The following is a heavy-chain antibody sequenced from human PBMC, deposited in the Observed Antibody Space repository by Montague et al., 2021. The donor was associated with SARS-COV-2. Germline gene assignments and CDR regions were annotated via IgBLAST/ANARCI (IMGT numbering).Heavy chain of an antibody. D-gene: IGHD3-10*01. J-gene: IGHJ4*02. CDR2: IDYSGTT. Sequence: SETLSLTCSVSSGSIISSGYDWGWIRQPPGKELEWIGNIDYSGTTYYNRSVQSRGTISVDTSKNHLSLRLSSVTAADTAVYFCARGMIRGVTTPFDYWGQGSQVTVSS. V-gene: IGHV4-39*02. CDR1: SGSIISSGYD. CDR3: ARGMIRGVTTPFDY.